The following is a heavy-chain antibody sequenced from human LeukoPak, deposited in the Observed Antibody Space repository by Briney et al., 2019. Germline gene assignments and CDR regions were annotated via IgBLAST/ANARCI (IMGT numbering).Heavy chain of an antibody. Sequence: SVKVSCKASGGTFSSYAISWVRQAPGQGLEWMGGIIPIFGTANYAQKFQGRVTITADESTSTAYMELSSLRSEDTAVYYCTRETGSYHGNDYWGQGTLVTVSS. CDR1: GGTFSSYA. CDR2: IIPIFGTA. CDR3: TRETGSYHGNDY. J-gene: IGHJ4*02. D-gene: IGHD1-26*01. V-gene: IGHV1-69*13.